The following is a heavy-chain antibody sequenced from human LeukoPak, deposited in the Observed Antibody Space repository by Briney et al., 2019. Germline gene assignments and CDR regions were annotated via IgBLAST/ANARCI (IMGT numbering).Heavy chain of an antibody. CDR2: ISGSGGST. Sequence: GGSLRLSCAASGFTFSSYAMSWVRQAPGKGLEWVSAISGSGGSTYYADSVKGRFTISRDNSKNTLYLQMNSLRAEDTAVYYCARSIWFGEVYFDYWGQGTLVTVSS. CDR3: ARSIWFGEVYFDY. J-gene: IGHJ4*02. CDR1: GFTFSSYA. D-gene: IGHD3-10*01. V-gene: IGHV3-23*01.